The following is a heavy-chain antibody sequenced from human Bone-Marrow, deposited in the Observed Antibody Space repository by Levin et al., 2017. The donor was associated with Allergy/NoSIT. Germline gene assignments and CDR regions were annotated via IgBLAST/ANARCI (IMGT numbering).Heavy chain of an antibody. CDR3: ARAATLTVLYYYYYAMDV. Sequence: SGGSLRLSCAASGFTVSTNYMHWVRQAPGKGLEWVSTIYSGGSTYYADSVKGRFTISRDSSKNTLYLQVNSLRAEDTAVYYCARAATLTVLYYYYYAMDVWGQGTTVTVSS. CDR1: GFTVSTNY. D-gene: IGHD4-17*01. J-gene: IGHJ6*02. CDR2: IYSGGST. V-gene: IGHV3-66*01.